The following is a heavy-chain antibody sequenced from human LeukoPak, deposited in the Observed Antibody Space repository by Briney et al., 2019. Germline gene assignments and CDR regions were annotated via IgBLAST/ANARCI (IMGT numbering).Heavy chain of an antibody. CDR1: GFTVSSNH. V-gene: IGHV3-53*01. D-gene: IGHD5-24*01. CDR2: IYSGGST. J-gene: IGHJ4*02. Sequence: GGSLRLSCAAPGFTVSSNHMSWVRQAPGKGLEWVSVIYSGGSTYYADSVKGRFTISRDNSKNTLYLQMNSLRAEDTAVYYCARTMATIFPYFDFWGQGTLVTVSS. CDR3: ARTMATIFPYFDF.